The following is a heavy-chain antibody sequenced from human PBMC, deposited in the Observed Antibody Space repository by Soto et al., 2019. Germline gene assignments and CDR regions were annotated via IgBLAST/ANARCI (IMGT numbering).Heavy chain of an antibody. CDR3: TPEGVFGDNYYYYMDV. J-gene: IGHJ6*03. Sequence: PGCSMKLSSAASGFSFSNAWMSWFRQTTGKGLEWVGRIKSKTDGGTTDYAAPVKGRFTISRDDSKNTLYLQMNSLKTEDTAVYYCTPEGVFGDNYYYYMDVWGQGTTVTVSS. D-gene: IGHD2-21*01. CDR1: GFSFSNAW. V-gene: IGHV3-15*01. CDR2: IKSKTDGGTT.